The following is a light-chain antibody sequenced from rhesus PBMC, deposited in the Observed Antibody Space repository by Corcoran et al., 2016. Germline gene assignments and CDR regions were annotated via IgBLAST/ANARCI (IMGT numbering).Light chain of an antibody. CDR3: QQYSESPPT. V-gene: IGKV1-22*01. J-gene: IGKJ1*01. Sequence: DIQMTQSPSSLSASVGDTVTITCRASQSISRWLAWYQQKPGKAPKILIYKSSTLESGVPSIIRGSGSGTDFHLTSRSLQSEDFATYNCQQYSESPPTFGQGTKVEIK. CDR2: KSS. CDR1: QSISRW.